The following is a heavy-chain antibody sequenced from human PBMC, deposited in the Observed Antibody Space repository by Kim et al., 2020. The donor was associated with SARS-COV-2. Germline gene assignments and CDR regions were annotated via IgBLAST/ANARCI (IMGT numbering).Heavy chain of an antibody. CDR3: ARQCSGGSCYWNYYYGMDV. CDR2: IYPGDSDT. CDR1: GYSFTSYW. J-gene: IGHJ6*02. V-gene: IGHV5-51*01. D-gene: IGHD2-15*01. Sequence: GESLKISCQGSGYSFTSYWIGWVRQMPGKGLAWMGIIYPGDSDTRYSPSFQGQVTISADKSISTAYLQWSSLKASDTAMYYCARQCSGGSCYWNYYYGMDVWGQGTTVTVSS.